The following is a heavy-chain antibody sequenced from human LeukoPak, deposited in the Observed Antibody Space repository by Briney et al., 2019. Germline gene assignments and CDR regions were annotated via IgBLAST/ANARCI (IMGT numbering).Heavy chain of an antibody. J-gene: IGHJ4*02. CDR3: ASGDFDWSPLGH. CDR1: GFTFSSYS. D-gene: IGHD3-9*01. CDR2: ISSSSSTI. Sequence: PGGSLRLSCAASGFTFSSYSMNWVRQAPGKGLEWVSYISSSSSTIYYADSVKGRFTISRDNAKNSLYLQMNSLRAEDTAVYYCASGDFDWSPLGHWVQGTLVTVSS. V-gene: IGHV3-48*01.